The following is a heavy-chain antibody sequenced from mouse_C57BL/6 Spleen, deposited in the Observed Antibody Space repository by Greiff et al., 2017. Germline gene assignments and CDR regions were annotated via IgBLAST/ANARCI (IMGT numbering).Heavy chain of an antibody. CDR1: GYSITSGYY. J-gene: IGHJ4*01. CDR2: ISYDGSN. V-gene: IGHV3-6*01. Sequence: DVQLQESGPGLVKPSQSLSLTCSVTGYSITSGYYWNWIRQFPGNKLEWMGYISYDGSNNYNPSLKNRISITRDTSKNQFFLKLNSVTTEDTATYYCARGISKWGTMDYWGQGTSVTVSS. D-gene: IGHD1-3*01. CDR3: ARGISKWGTMDY.